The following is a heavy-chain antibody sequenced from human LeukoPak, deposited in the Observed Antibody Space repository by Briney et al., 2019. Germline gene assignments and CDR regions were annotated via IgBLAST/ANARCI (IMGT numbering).Heavy chain of an antibody. Sequence: PSETLSLTCTVSGGSISSYYWSWIRQPPGKGLEWIGYIYYSGSTNYNPSLKSRVTISVDTSKNQFSLKLSSVTAADTAVYYCARQKTVIWFGEEFDCWGQGTLVTVSS. J-gene: IGHJ4*02. CDR3: ARQKTVIWFGEEFDC. CDR1: GGSISSYY. V-gene: IGHV4-59*08. CDR2: IYYSGST. D-gene: IGHD3-10*01.